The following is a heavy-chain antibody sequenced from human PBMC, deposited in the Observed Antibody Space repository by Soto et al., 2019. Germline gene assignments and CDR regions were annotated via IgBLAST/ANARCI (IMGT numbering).Heavy chain of an antibody. D-gene: IGHD1-26*01. V-gene: IGHV1-18*04. CDR1: GFTFNSHG. CDR2: INTYSGNT. CDR3: ARGPGGATKPYYYYAMNV. J-gene: IGHJ6*01. Sequence: QGYLVQSGAEVKRPGASVRVSCKTSGFTFNSHGISWVRQAPGQGLEWMGWINTYSGNTNYAQKFQGRVTMTTSTPTNTTYLELRSLRSDDTAVYYCARGPGGATKPYYYYAMNVWGQGTPITVSS.